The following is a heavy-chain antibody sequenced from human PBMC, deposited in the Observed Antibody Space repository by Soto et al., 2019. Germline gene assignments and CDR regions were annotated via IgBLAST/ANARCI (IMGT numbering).Heavy chain of an antibody. D-gene: IGHD3-22*01. CDR1: GFTFSSYW. J-gene: IGHJ6*02. CDR2: ISSSGSTI. Sequence: HPGGSLRLSCPAPGFTFSSYWMHWVRQVPGKGLWRVAHISSSGSTIYYADSVKGRFTISRDNAKNSLYLQMNSLRAEDTAVYYCARVIKGSSYYYDSSGSPSDGMDVWGQGTTVTVSS. V-gene: IGHV3-48*04. CDR3: ARVIKGSSYYYDSSGSPSDGMDV.